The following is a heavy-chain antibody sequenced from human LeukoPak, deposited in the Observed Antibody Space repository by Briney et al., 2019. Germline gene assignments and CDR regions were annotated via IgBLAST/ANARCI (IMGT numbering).Heavy chain of an antibody. J-gene: IGHJ4*02. D-gene: IGHD6-13*01. CDR2: ISYDGSKK. CDR3: AKDNVAAAGRYFDY. V-gene: IGHV3-30*18. CDR1: GFTFSNYG. Sequence: GGSLRLSCAASGFTFSNYGMHWVRQAPGKGLEWVALISYDGSKKYFADSVKGRFTMSRDNSKNTLYLQMHSLRAEDTAVYYCAKDNVAAAGRYFDYWGQGTLVTVSS.